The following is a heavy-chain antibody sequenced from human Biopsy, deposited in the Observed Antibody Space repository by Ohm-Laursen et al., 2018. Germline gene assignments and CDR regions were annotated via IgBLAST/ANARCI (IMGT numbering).Heavy chain of an antibody. Sequence: SLRLSCAASGFSFSDYHMRWIRQAPGRGLVWVSYISGGGTIYYGDSMKGRVTISRDNAKNSLYLQMHSLRAEDTAVYYCARDTRWSPYSMDVWGQGTTVTVSS. J-gene: IGHJ6*02. CDR1: GFSFSDYH. CDR2: ISGGGTI. V-gene: IGHV3-11*01. D-gene: IGHD4-23*01. CDR3: ARDTRWSPYSMDV.